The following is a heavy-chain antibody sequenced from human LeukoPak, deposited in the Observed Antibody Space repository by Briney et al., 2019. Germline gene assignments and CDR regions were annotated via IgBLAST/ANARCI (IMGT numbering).Heavy chain of an antibody. V-gene: IGHV4-39*07. CDR3: ARDSLTGWFDP. Sequence: PSETLSLTCTVSGGSISSSRDYWAWLRQPPGKGLEWIGEIYHSGSTNYNPSLKSRVTISVDKSKNQFSLKLSSVTAADTAVYHCARDSLTGWFDPWGQGTLVTVSS. J-gene: IGHJ5*02. D-gene: IGHD4/OR15-4a*01. CDR1: GGSISSSRDY. CDR2: IYHSGST.